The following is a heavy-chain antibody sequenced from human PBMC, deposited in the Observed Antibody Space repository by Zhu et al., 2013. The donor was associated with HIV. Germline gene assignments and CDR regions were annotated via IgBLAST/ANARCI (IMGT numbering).Heavy chain of an antibody. CDR3: ARLRVYFDWLNDSTPTDY. CDR1: GYTFTGYY. CDR2: INPNSGGT. V-gene: IGHV1-2*02. Sequence: QVQLVQSGAEVKKPGASVKVSCKASGYTFTGYYMHWVRQAPGQGLEWMGWINPNSGGTNYAQKFQGRVTMTRDTSISTAYMELSRLRSDDTAVYYCARLRVYFDWLNDSTPTDYWGQGTLVTVSS. J-gene: IGHJ4*02. D-gene: IGHD3-9*01.